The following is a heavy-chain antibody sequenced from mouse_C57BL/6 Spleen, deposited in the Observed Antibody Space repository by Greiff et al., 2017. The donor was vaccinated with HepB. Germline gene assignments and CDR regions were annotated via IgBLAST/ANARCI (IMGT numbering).Heavy chain of an antibody. CDR3: ARRNYSNYEYYFGY. J-gene: IGHJ2*01. D-gene: IGHD2-5*01. CDR1: GFTFSDYG. Sequence: EVQRVESGGGLVKPGGSLKLSCAASGFTFSDYGMHWVRQAPEKGLEWVAYISSGSSNIYYADTVKGRFTISRDNAKNTLFLQMTRHRSEDTAMYYCARRNYSNYEYYFGYWGQGATLTVSS. V-gene: IGHV5-17*01. CDR2: ISSGSSNI.